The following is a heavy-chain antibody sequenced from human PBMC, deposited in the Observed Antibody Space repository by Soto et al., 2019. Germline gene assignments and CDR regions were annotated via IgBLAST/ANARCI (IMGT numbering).Heavy chain of an antibody. CDR1: GGSLGGGGYY. Sequence: QVQLQESGPGLVKPSQTLSLTCSVSGGSLGGGGYYWSWIRQRPGEGLEWIGYIYYTGATFYNPSLESRLTLSVDTSQNHFSLKMTSVTAADTAVYFCAGCHGGNSGSDYWGQGTHVTVSS. J-gene: IGHJ4*02. V-gene: IGHV4-31*03. D-gene: IGHD3-10*01. CDR2: IYYTGAT. CDR3: AGCHGGNSGSDY.